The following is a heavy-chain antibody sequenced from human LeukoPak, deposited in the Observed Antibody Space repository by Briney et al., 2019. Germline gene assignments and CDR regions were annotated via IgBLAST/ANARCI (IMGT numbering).Heavy chain of an antibody. CDR2: IKSKNDGGTT. Sequence: GGSLKLSCTASGFTFSNAWMSWVRQAPGKGLEWVGRIKSKNDGGTTDYAAPVKGRVTISRDDSKNTLYLQMNSLKTEDTALYYCTTFPSGFDIWGQGAMVTVSS. D-gene: IGHD3-3*01. CDR3: TTFPSGFDI. V-gene: IGHV3-15*05. CDR1: GFTFSNAW. J-gene: IGHJ3*02.